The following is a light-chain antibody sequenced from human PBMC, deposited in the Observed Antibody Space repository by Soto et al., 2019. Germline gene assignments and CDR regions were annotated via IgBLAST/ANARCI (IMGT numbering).Light chain of an antibody. V-gene: IGLV2-14*01. Sequence: QSALTQPASVSGSPGQSITISCTGTSSDVGGYNYVSWYQQHPGKAPKVMIYDVSNRPSGVSNRFSGSKSGNTASLTISGLQAEDEADYYCSSYTGSSTLGVFGTGTKLTVL. J-gene: IGLJ1*01. CDR3: SSYTGSSTLGV. CDR2: DVS. CDR1: SSDVGGYNY.